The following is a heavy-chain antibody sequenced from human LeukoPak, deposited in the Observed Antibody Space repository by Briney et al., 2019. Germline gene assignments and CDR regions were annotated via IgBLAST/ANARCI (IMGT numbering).Heavy chain of an antibody. CDR3: ARDGRGLAAAGSSLDY. CDR2: ISSSSSYI. CDR1: GFTFSSYS. J-gene: IGHJ4*02. D-gene: IGHD6-13*01. Sequence: GGSLRLSCAASGFTFSSYSVNWVRQAPGKGLEWVSSISSSSSYIYYADSVKGRFTISRDNAKNSLYLQMNSLRAEDTAVYYCARDGRGLAAAGSSLDYWGQGTLVTVSS. V-gene: IGHV3-21*01.